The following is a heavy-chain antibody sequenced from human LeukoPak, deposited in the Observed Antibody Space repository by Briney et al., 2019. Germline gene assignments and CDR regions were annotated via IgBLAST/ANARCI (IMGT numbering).Heavy chain of an antibody. CDR1: GFTFSSYS. J-gene: IGHJ6*03. V-gene: IGHV3-21*01. CDR3: ARDHYDFRSGIGGYYYYYMDV. CDR2: ISSSSSYI. Sequence: GGSLRLSCAASGFTFSSYSMNWVRQAPGKGLEWVSSISSSSSYIYYADSVKGRFTISRDDAKNSLYLQMNSLRAEDTAVYYCARDHYDFRSGIGGYYYYYMDVWGKGTTVTVSS. D-gene: IGHD3-3*01.